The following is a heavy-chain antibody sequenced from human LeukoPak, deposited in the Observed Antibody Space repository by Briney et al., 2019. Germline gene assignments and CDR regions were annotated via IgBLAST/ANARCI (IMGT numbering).Heavy chain of an antibody. Sequence: PGGSLRLSCAASGFTFSDYYMSWIRQAPGKGLEWVSYISSSGSTIYYADSVKGRFTISRDNAKNSLYLQMNSPRAEDTAVYYCARAPRITMVRGVLGPFDYWGQGTLVTVSS. V-gene: IGHV3-11*01. J-gene: IGHJ4*02. CDR3: ARAPRITMVRGVLGPFDY. CDR1: GFTFSDYY. CDR2: ISSSGSTI. D-gene: IGHD3-10*01.